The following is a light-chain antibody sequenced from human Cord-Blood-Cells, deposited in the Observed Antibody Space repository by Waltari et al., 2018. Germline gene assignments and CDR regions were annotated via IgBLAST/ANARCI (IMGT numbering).Light chain of an antibody. CDR3: SSYTSSSTLGV. J-gene: IGLJ3*02. CDR2: EVS. CDR1: SRYVGGYNY. V-gene: IGLV2-14*01. Sequence: QSALTQPASVSGPPGQSITISCTGTSRYVGGYNYVPWYQQHPGKAPKLMIYEVSNRPSGVSNRFSGSKSGNTASLTISGLQAEDEADYYCSSYTSSSTLGVFGGGTKLTVL.